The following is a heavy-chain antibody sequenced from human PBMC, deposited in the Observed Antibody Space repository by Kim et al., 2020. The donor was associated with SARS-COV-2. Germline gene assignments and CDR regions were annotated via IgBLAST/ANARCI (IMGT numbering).Heavy chain of an antibody. Sequence: GGSLRLSCAASGFTFSSYGMHWVRQAPGKGLEWVAVISYDGSTKYYADSVKGRFTISRDNSKNTLFLQMNSLRAEDTAVYYCAKDGLSIVVVMGGYYGMDVWGQGTTVTVSS. V-gene: IGHV3-30*18. CDR2: ISYDGSTK. D-gene: IGHD3-22*01. CDR1: GFTFSSYG. J-gene: IGHJ6*02. CDR3: AKDGLSIVVVMGGYYGMDV.